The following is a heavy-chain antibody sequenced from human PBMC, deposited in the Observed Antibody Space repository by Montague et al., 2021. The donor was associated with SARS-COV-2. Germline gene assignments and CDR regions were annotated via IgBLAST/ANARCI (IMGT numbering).Heavy chain of an antibody. V-gene: IGHV1-18*04. CDR2: FSAYNGNT. J-gene: IGHJ6*02. Sequence: SVKVSCKASGYTFTSYGISWVRQAPGQGLEWMGWFSAYNGNTNYAQKLQGRVTMTTDTSTSTDYMELRSLRSDDTAVYYCARYVPYFDWVMEVWGQGTTVTISS. D-gene: IGHD3-9*01. CDR1: GYTFTSYG. CDR3: ARYVPYFDWVMEV.